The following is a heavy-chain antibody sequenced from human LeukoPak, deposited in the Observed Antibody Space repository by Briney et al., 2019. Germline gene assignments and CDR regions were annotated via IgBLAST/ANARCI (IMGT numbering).Heavy chain of an antibody. CDR2: IYYSGST. CDR1: GVSISSYY. Sequence: SETLSLTCSVSGVSISSYYWSWLRQPPGKGLEWIGYIYYSGSTNYNPSLKSRVTISVDTSKNQFSLKLGSVTAADTAVYYCARGTTPGDYWGQGNLVTVSS. D-gene: IGHD2/OR15-2a*01. CDR3: ARGTTPGDY. J-gene: IGHJ4*02. V-gene: IGHV4-59*01.